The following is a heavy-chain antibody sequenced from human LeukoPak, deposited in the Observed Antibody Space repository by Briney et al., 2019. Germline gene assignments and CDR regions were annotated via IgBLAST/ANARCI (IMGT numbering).Heavy chain of an antibody. V-gene: IGHV3-74*01. Sequence: GGSLRLSCAASGFTFSSYWMHWVRQAPGKGLVWVSRINSDGSTTSYADSVEGRFTISRDNAKNTLYLQMNSLRAEDTAVYYCARAAVAVADDYWGQGTLVTVSS. D-gene: IGHD6-13*01. CDR3: ARAAVAVADDY. CDR2: INSDGSTT. J-gene: IGHJ4*02. CDR1: GFTFSSYW.